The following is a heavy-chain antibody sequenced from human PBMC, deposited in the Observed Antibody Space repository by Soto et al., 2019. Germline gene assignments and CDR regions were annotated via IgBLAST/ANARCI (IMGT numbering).Heavy chain of an antibody. CDR1: GGSISSYY. D-gene: IGHD3-3*01. V-gene: IGHV4-59*01. J-gene: IGHJ4*02. CDR3: ARQTRWSGPFDY. Sequence: SETLSLPCTASGGSISSYYWSWIRQPPGKGLEWIGYIYYSGSTNYNPSLKSRVTISVDTSKNQFSLKLSSVTAADTAVYYCARQTRWSGPFDYWGQGTLVTVSS. CDR2: IYYSGST.